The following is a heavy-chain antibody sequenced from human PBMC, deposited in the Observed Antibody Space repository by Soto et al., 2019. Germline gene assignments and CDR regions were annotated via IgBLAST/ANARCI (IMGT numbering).Heavy chain of an antibody. CDR2: IYWDDDK. J-gene: IGHJ4*02. CDR3: AHRVLRTVFGLVTTTAIYFDF. V-gene: IGHV2-5*02. Sequence: QITLNESGPTVVRPTEPLTLTCRFSGFSLTTSVVGVGWIRQSPGKAPEWLALIYWDDDKRYSASLKSRLTITKDTSKNQVVLTVSDLDPTDTATYYCAHRVLRTVFGLVTTTAIYFDFWGQGTPVAVSS. CDR1: GFSLTTSVVG. D-gene: IGHD3-3*01.